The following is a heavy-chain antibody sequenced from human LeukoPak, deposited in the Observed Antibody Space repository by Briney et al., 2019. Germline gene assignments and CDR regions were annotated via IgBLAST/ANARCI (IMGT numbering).Heavy chain of an antibody. CDR3: ARDNGWDYGDYYYYGMDV. D-gene: IGHD4-17*01. Sequence: GGSLRLSCAASGFTFSSYGMHWVRQAPGKGLEWVAVISYDGSNKYYADSVKGRFTISRDNPKNTLYLQMNSLRAEDTAVYYCARDNGWDYGDYYYYGMDVWGQGTTVTVSS. J-gene: IGHJ6*02. V-gene: IGHV3-30*19. CDR1: GFTFSSYG. CDR2: ISYDGSNK.